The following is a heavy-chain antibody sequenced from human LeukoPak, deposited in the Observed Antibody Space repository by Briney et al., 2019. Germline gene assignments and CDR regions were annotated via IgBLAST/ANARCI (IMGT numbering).Heavy chain of an antibody. CDR3: ARPPYSSGWDAFDY. CDR2: IYPGDSDT. V-gene: IGHV5-51*01. CDR1: GYSFTSYW. Sequence: GESLKISCKGSGYSFTSYWIGWVRQMPGKGLEWMGTIYPGDSDTRYSPSFQGQVTISADKSISTAYLQWSSLKASDTAIYYCARPPYSSGWDAFDYWGQGTLVTVSS. J-gene: IGHJ4*02. D-gene: IGHD6-25*01.